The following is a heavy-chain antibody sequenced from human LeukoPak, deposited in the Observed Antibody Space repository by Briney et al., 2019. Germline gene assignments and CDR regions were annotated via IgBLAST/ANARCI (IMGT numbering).Heavy chain of an antibody. CDR1: GYTFTGYY. V-gene: IGHV1-2*02. J-gene: IGHJ4*02. CDR3: ARVPALLMAIPYYYSDY. D-gene: IGHD2-8*01. CDR2: INPNSGGT. Sequence: ASVKVSCKASGYTFTGYYMHWVRQAPGQGLEWMGWINPNSGGTNYAQKFQGRVTMTRDTSISTAYMELSRLRSDDTAVYYCARVPALLMAIPYYYSDYWGQGTLVTVSS.